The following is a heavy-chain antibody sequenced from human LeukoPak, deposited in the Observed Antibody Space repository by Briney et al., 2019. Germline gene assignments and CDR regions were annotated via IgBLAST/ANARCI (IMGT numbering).Heavy chain of an antibody. CDR3: ARVGFYDRSSYYFDY. CDR1: AGSISSGDYC. V-gene: IGHV4-30-4*01. Sequence: SQTLSPTWPVSAGSISSGDYCWSWIRQPPGKGLEWTGNIYYSGTAYYNPSLKRRVTISVGTSKNQFSLKLSSVTAADTAVYYCARVGFYDRSSYYFDYWGQGTLVTVSS. J-gene: IGHJ4*02. D-gene: IGHD3-22*01. CDR2: IYYSGTA.